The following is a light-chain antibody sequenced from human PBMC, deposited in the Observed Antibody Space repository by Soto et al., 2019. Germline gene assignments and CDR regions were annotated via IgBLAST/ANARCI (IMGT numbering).Light chain of an antibody. CDR3: QQYDYWPRT. CDR2: GVS. Sequence: EIVMTQSPATLSVSPGERVTLYCGASQSVSSKLAWYQQKPGQAPRLLIYGVSTRATGIPATFSGSGSGTEFTLTISSLQSEDFAVYYCQQYDYWPRTFGQGTKVEI. V-gene: IGKV3-15*01. J-gene: IGKJ1*01. CDR1: QSVSSK.